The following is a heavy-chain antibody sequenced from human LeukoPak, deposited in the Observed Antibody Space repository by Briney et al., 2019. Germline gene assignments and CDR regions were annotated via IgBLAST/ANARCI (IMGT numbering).Heavy chain of an antibody. CDR3: AKEHMAAAVYYFDY. J-gene: IGHJ4*02. V-gene: IGHV3-11*01. Sequence: PGGSLRLSCAASGFTFSDYYMSWIRQAPGKGLEWVSYISSNGSTIYYADSVKGRFTISRDNAKNSLYVQMHSLRAEDTAVYYCAKEHMAAAVYYFDYWGQGTLVTVSS. D-gene: IGHD2-15*01. CDR2: ISSNGSTI. CDR1: GFTFSDYY.